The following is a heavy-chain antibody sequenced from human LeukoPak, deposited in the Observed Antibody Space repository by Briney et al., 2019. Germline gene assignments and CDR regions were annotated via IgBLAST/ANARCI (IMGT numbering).Heavy chain of an antibody. CDR1: GFTFSSYG. CDR2: IRYDGSNK. D-gene: IGHD3-3*01. CDR3: AKEAPADYDFWSGYYYDY. V-gene: IGHV3-30*02. J-gene: IGHJ4*02. Sequence: GGSLRLSCAASGFTFSSYGMHWVRQAPGRGLEWVAFIRYDGSNKYYADSVKGRFTISRDNSNNTLYLQMNSLRAEDTAVYYCAKEAPADYDFWSGYYYDYWGQGTLVTGSS.